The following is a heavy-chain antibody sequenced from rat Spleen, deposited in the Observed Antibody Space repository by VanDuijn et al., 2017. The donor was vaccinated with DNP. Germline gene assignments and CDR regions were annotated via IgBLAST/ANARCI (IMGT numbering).Heavy chain of an antibody. V-gene: IGHV5-25*01. D-gene: IGHD1-2*01. Sequence: EVQLVESGGGLVQPGRSMKLSCAASGFTFINYYMAWVRQAPKKGLEWIAFISSDAGTTHYRDSVKGRFTISRDNAKDTLYLQGDSLRSEDTATYYCVRPLGYSSYGFAYWGQGTLVTVSS. J-gene: IGHJ3*01. CDR3: VRPLGYSSYGFAY. CDR1: GFTFINYY. CDR2: ISSDAGTT.